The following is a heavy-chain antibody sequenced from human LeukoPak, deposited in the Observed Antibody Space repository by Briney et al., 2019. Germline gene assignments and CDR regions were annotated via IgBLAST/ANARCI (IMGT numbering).Heavy chain of an antibody. CDR3: ARDPRYSSSAHVFDI. D-gene: IGHD6-6*01. CDR2: IYSSGST. CDR1: GGSISSYY. V-gene: IGHV4-4*08. J-gene: IGHJ3*02. Sequence: SETLSLTCTVSGGSISSYYWSWIRQPPGKGLEWIGRIYSSGSTNYNPSLKSRVTISQDTSKNQVSLKLSSVTAADTAVYYCARDPRYSSSAHVFDIWGQGTMVTVSS.